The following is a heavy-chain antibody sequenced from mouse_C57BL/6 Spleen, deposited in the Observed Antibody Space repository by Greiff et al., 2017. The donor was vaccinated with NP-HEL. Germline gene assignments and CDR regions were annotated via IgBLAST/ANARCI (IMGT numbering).Heavy chain of an antibody. CDR2: INPNNGGT. D-gene: IGHD2-3*01. CDR3: ARYVLDGPMDD. CDR1: GYTFTDYY. J-gene: IGHJ4*01. Sequence: EVQLQQSGPELVKPGASVKISCKASGYTFTDYYMNWVKQSHGKSLEWIGDINPNNGGTSYNQKFKGKATLTVDKSSSTAYMELRSLTSEDSAVYYCARYVLDGPMDDWGQGTSVTVAS. V-gene: IGHV1-26*01.